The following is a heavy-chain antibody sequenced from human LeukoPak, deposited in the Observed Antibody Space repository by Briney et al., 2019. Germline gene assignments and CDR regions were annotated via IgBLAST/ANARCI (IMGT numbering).Heavy chain of an antibody. CDR1: GFTFSKSW. D-gene: IGHD2/OR15-2a*01. Sequence: GGSLRLSCAASGFTFSKSWVTWVRQAPGRGLEWVASIKEDGGEKYYVDSAKGRFTISRDNAKNSLYLQMSSLRAEDTAVYYCAKDRTRIYAWGQGTLVIVSS. V-gene: IGHV3-7*01. CDR2: IKEDGGEK. J-gene: IGHJ5*02. CDR3: AKDRTRIYA.